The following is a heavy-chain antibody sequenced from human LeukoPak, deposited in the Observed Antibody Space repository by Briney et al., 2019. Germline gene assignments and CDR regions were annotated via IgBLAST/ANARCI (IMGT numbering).Heavy chain of an antibody. J-gene: IGHJ3*01. Sequence: SETLSLTCTVSGGSISTYYWSWIRQPAGKGLEWIGRIYTSGSTKYNPSLKSRVTMSVDTSKNLFSLKLSSVTAADTAVYYCARDIVGATTEAFDVWGQGTMVTVSS. V-gene: IGHV4-4*07. CDR3: ARDIVGATTEAFDV. D-gene: IGHD1-26*01. CDR2: IYTSGST. CDR1: GGSISTYY.